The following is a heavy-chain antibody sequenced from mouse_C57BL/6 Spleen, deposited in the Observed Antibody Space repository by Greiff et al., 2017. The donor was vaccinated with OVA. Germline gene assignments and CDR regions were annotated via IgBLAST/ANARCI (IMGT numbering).Heavy chain of an antibody. CDR3: ARPDSNFLWYFDV. CDR2: ISSGGSYT. J-gene: IGHJ1*03. Sequence: EVQGVESGGDLVKPGGSLKLSCAASGFTFSSYGMSWVRQTPDKRLEWVATISSGGSYTYYPDSVKGRFTISRDNAKNTLYLQMSSLKSEDTAMYYCARPDSNFLWYFDVWGTGTTVTVSS. D-gene: IGHD2-5*01. CDR1: GFTFSSYG. V-gene: IGHV5-6*01.